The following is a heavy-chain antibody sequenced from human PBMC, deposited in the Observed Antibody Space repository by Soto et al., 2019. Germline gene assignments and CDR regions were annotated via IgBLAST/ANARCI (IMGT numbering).Heavy chain of an antibody. Sequence: QVQLQQWGAGLLKPSETLSLTCAVYGGSFSGYYWSWIRQPPGKGLEWIGEINHSGSTNYNPSLKSRVTLSVDTPKNQFSLKLSSVTAADTAVYYCAKVQELAQDNYYGMDVWGQGTTVTVSS. CDR2: INHSGST. V-gene: IGHV4-34*01. CDR3: AKVQELAQDNYYGMDV. D-gene: IGHD6-13*01. CDR1: GGSFSGYY. J-gene: IGHJ6*02.